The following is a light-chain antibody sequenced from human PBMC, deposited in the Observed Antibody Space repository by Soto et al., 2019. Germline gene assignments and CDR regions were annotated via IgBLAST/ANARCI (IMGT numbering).Light chain of an antibody. J-gene: IGLJ3*02. CDR3: TSYTSSNTLV. CDR2: EVS. Sequence: QSALTQPASVSGSPGQSITISCTGTSSDVGGYKDVSWFQQHPGKAPKLMMYEVSNRPSGVSNRFSGSKSGNTASLTISGVQAEDEADYYCTSYTSSNTLVFGGGTKLTVL. CDR1: SSDVGGYKD. V-gene: IGLV2-14*01.